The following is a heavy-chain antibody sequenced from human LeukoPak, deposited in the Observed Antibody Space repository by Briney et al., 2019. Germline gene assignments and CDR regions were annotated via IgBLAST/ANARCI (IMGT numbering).Heavy chain of an antibody. CDR3: ARGPNYYDSSLDAFDI. Sequence: SETLSLTCAVYGGSFSGYDWSWIRQPPGKGLEWIGEINHSGSTNYNPSLKSRVTISVDTSKNQFSLKLSSVTAADTAVYYCARGPNYYDSSLDAFDIWGQGTMVTVSS. D-gene: IGHD3-22*01. CDR1: GGSFSGYD. J-gene: IGHJ3*02. V-gene: IGHV4-34*01. CDR2: INHSGST.